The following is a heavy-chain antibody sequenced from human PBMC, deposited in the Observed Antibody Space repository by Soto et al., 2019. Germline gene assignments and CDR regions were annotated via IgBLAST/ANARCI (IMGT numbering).Heavy chain of an antibody. CDR3: ARDDCSSTSCYYYYYGMDV. Sequence: GGSLRLSCAASGFTFSSYGMHWVRQAPGKGLEWVAVIWYDGSNKYYADSVKGRFTISRDNSKNTLYLQMNSLRAEDTAVYYCARDDCSSTSCYYYYYGMDVWGQGTTVTVSS. V-gene: IGHV3-33*01. CDR2: IWYDGSNK. CDR1: GFTFSSYG. D-gene: IGHD2-2*01. J-gene: IGHJ6*02.